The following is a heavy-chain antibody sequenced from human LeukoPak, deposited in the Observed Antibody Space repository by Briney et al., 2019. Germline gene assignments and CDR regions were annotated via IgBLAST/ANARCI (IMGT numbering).Heavy chain of an antibody. CDR1: GGTFSSYA. CDR2: IIPIFGTA. D-gene: IGHD3-16*01. J-gene: IGHJ3*02. CDR3: AREGAGEEDAFDI. V-gene: IGHV1-69*13. Sequence: GASVKVSWKASGGTFSSYAISWVRQAPGQGLEWMGGIIPIFGTANYAQKFQGRVTITADESTSTAYMELSSLRSEDTAVYYWAREGAGEEDAFDIWGQGTMVTVSS.